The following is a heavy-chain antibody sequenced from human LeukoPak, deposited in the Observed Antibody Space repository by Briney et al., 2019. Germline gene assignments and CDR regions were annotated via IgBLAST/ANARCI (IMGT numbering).Heavy chain of an antibody. CDR1: GFTFSSYA. CDR2: ISGSGGST. V-gene: IGHV3-23*01. D-gene: IGHD6-19*01. Sequence: GGSLRLSCAASGFTFSSYAMSWVRQAPGKGLEWVSAISGSGGSTYYADSVKGRFTISRDNSKNTLYLQMNSLRAEDTAVYYCARIASDSSYWYHFDYWGQGTLVTVSS. J-gene: IGHJ4*02. CDR3: ARIASDSSYWYHFDY.